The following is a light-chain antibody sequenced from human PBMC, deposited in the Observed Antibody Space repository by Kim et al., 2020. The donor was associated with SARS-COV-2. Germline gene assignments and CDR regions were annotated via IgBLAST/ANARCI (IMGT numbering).Light chain of an antibody. CDR1: NLGDKY. J-gene: IGLJ3*02. CDR3: QAWDSTTGV. CDR2: QDH. Sequence: SYELTQPPSVSVSPGQTASISCSGDNLGDKYASWYQQKPGQSPVLVIYQDHKRPSGIPERFSGSNSGDTATLTISGAQAMDEADYYCQAWDSTTGVFGGGTKLTVL. V-gene: IGLV3-1*01.